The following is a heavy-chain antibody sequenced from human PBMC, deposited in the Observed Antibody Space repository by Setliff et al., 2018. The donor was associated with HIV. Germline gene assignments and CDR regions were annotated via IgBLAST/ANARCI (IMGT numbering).Heavy chain of an antibody. CDR3: ARVVKGYNWNYFDY. CDR1: GGSFSDYY. Sequence: SETLSLTCAVYGGSFSDYYWSWIRQPPGKGLEWIGEIDHSGGTKYNPSLKSRVTISLDTSKNQFSLKLSSVTAADTAVYYCARVVKGYNWNYFDYWGQGTLVTVSS. V-gene: IGHV4-34*01. D-gene: IGHD1-20*01. CDR2: IDHSGGT. J-gene: IGHJ4*02.